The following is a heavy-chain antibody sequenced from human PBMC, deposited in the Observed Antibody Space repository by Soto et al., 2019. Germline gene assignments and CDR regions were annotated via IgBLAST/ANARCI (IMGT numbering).Heavy chain of an antibody. CDR2: IYSSGST. J-gene: IGHJ4*02. D-gene: IGHD5-12*01. Sequence: SETLSLTCTVSGGSISNYYWSWIRQVPGKGLEWIGYIYSSGSTHYNPSLKSRVTISVDTSKNQFSLKLSSVTAADTAKYFCAREGNLGRWLQPLDFWGQGTLVTVSS. CDR1: GGSISNYY. CDR3: AREGNLGRWLQPLDF. V-gene: IGHV4-4*08.